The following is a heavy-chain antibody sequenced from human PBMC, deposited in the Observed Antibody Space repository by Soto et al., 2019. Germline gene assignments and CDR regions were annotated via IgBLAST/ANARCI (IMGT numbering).Heavy chain of an antibody. CDR2: ISYSGST. CDR1: GGSISSYY. J-gene: IGHJ5*02. CDR3: ARHRYCSGATCYYLDNWFDP. V-gene: IGHV4-59*08. Sequence: SETLSLTCTVSGGSISSYYWSWSRQPPGKGMEWIGYISYSGSTNYNPSLKSRVTMAVNTSKNQFSLKLSSVTASDTAVYYCARHRYCSGATCYYLDNWFDPWGQGTRVTVSS. D-gene: IGHD2-15*01.